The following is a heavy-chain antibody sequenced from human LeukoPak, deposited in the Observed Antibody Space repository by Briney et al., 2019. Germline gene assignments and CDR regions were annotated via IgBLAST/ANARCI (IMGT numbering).Heavy chain of an antibody. V-gene: IGHV3-48*04. CDR2: ISSSSSTI. CDR1: GFTFSSYG. J-gene: IGHJ1*01. D-gene: IGHD3-22*01. Sequence: GGSLRLSCAASGFTFSSYGMSWVRQAPGKGLEWVSYISSSSSTIYYADSMKGRFTISRDNAKNSLYLQMNSLRAEDTAVYYCARTRGPLLPEHWGQGTLVTVSS. CDR3: ARTRGPLLPEH.